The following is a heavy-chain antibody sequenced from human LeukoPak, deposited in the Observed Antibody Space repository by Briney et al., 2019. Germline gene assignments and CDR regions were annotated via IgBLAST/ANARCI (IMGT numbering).Heavy chain of an antibody. Sequence: GGSLRLSCAASGFAFSTYSMNWVRQSPGKGLEWLSYISSSSSTIYYADSVKGRFTISRDNAKNSLYLQMNSLRAEDTAVYYCATQTVAGGYWGQGTLFTVSS. CDR1: GFAFSTYS. CDR3: ATQTVAGGY. D-gene: IGHD1-14*01. J-gene: IGHJ4*02. V-gene: IGHV3-48*01. CDR2: ISSSSSTI.